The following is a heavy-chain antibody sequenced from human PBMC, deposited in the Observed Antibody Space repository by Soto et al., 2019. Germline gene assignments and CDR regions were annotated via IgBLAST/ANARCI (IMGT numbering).Heavy chain of an antibody. V-gene: IGHV4-4*07. Sequence: TSETLSLTCTVSGGYISGSYWTWIRQPAGKGLEWIGQIFVTGATNYNPSLKGRVAMPIDTSKKTFSLTLTSVPSADTAVYSCARTPSYMAGTIDYWAQGTLVTVSS. CDR3: ARTPSYMAGTIDY. J-gene: IGHJ4*02. D-gene: IGHD1-1*01. CDR2: IFVTGAT. CDR1: GGYISGSY.